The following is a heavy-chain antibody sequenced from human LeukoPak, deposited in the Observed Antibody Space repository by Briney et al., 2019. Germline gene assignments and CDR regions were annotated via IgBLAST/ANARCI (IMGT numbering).Heavy chain of an antibody. CDR3: ARRSPGTSSLFYYYMGV. CDR1: GFTFSNHA. CDR2: ISSSGSST. D-gene: IGHD1-26*01. Sequence: PGGSLRLSCAASGFTFSNHAMSWVRQAPGKGLEWVSGISSSGSSTFFADHVKGRFTISRDNAKNSLYLQMNTLQAEDTAVYYCARRSPGTSSLFYYYMGVWGKGTTVTVSS. V-gene: IGHV3-23*01. J-gene: IGHJ6*03.